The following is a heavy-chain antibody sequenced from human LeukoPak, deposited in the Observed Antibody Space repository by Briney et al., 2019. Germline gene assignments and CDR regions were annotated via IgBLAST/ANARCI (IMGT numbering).Heavy chain of an antibody. CDR3: ARAPGSAYYPYYYMDV. CDR2: IYDTGST. CDR1: GGSISNYY. Sequence: SETLSLTCTVPGGSISNYYWSWIRQPPGKGLEWIGYIYDTGSTNYNPSLTGPATLSVDTSKNQFTLTLNSVTAADTAEYYCARAPGSAYYPYYYMDVWGKGTTVTVSS. J-gene: IGHJ6*03. D-gene: IGHD6-19*01. V-gene: IGHV4-59*01.